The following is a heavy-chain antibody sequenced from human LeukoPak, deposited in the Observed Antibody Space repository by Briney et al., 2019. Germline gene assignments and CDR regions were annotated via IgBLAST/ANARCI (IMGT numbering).Heavy chain of an antibody. D-gene: IGHD4-23*01. CDR3: ARPNGGNSDRAFDI. CDR1: GGSFSGYY. CDR2: INHSGST. J-gene: IGHJ3*02. V-gene: IGHV4-34*01. Sequence: ASETLSLTCAVYGGSFSGYYWSWIRQPPGEGLEWIGEINHSGSTNYNPSLKSRVTISVDTSKNQFSLKLSSVTAADTAVYYCARPNGGNSDRAFDIWGQGTMVTVSS.